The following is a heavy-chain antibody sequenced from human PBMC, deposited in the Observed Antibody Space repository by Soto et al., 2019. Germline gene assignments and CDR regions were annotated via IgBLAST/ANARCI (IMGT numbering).Heavy chain of an antibody. CDR2: ISSSSSYI. CDR1: GFTFSTYS. Sequence: EVQLVESGGGLVKPGGSLRLSCAASGFTFSTYSMNWVRQAPGKGLEWVSSISSSSSYIYYADSVKGRFTITRDNAKNSLELQMNSLRAEDTAVYSCAIVVDYYDHYYYYGMDVWGQGTTVTVSS. V-gene: IGHV3-21*01. CDR3: AIVVDYYDHYYYYGMDV. J-gene: IGHJ6*02. D-gene: IGHD3-22*01.